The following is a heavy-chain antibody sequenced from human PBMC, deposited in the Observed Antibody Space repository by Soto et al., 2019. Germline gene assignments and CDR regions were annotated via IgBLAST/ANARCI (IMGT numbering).Heavy chain of an antibody. J-gene: IGHJ6*02. V-gene: IGHV4-31*03. D-gene: IGHD6-6*01. Sequence: QVQLQESGPGLVKPSQTLSLTCTVSGGSISSGGYYWTWIRQHPGKGLEWIGYNYYSGITYYNPSLKSRVTISLDTSKNQFSLKLSSVTAAVTAVHYCARGSSIAGLYYGMDVWGQGTTVTVSS. CDR1: GGSISSGGYY. CDR2: NYYSGIT. CDR3: ARGSSIAGLYYGMDV.